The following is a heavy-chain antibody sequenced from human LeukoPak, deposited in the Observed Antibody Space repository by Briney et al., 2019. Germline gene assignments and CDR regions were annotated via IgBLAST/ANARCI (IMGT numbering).Heavy chain of an antibody. V-gene: IGHV3-23*01. Sequence: GGSLRLSCAASGFPFSNYAMSWVRQAPGKGLEWVSVISGSDTNTYYADSVKGRFTISRDNSKNTLYLHMNSLRAEDTALYYCAKHLWRDLLWFGEGYYFGSWGQGTLVTVSS. J-gene: IGHJ4*02. CDR2: ISGSDTNT. D-gene: IGHD3-10*01. CDR3: AKHLWRDLLWFGEGYYFGS. CDR1: GFPFSNYA.